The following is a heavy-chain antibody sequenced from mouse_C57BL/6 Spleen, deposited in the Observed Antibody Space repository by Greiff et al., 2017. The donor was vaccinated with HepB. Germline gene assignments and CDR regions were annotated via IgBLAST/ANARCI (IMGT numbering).Heavy chain of an antibody. Sequence: QVQLQQSGAELARPGASVKMSCKASGYTFTSYTMHWVKQRPGQGLEWIGYINPSSGYTKYNQKFKDKATLTADKSSSTAYMQLSSLTSEDSAVYYGARSRYGSSYEYFDVWGTGTTVTVSS. J-gene: IGHJ1*03. CDR2: INPSSGYT. D-gene: IGHD1-1*01. CDR1: GYTFTSYT. CDR3: ARSRYGSSYEYFDV. V-gene: IGHV1-4*01.